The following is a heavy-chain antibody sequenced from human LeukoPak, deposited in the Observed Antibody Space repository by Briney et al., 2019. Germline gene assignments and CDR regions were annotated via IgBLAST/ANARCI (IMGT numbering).Heavy chain of an antibody. D-gene: IGHD1-26*01. CDR2: IDPNSGGT. V-gene: IGHV1-2*02. Sequence: ASVKVSCKASGYTFSHYYMHWVRQAPGQELEWMGWIDPNSGGTYYAQNFRGRVTMTRVTSISTVYMELTRLTSADAAVYHCASLGATTLRDFGMDVWGQGTTVTVSS. J-gene: IGHJ6*02. CDR3: ASLGATTLRDFGMDV. CDR1: GYTFSHYY.